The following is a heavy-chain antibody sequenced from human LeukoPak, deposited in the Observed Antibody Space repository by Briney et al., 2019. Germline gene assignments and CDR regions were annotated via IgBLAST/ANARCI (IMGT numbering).Heavy chain of an antibody. V-gene: IGHV3-48*02. CDR2: ISSSSSTI. Sequence: GGSLRLSCAPSGFTFSSYCMDWVRQAPGKGRECVSYISSSSSTIYYADSVKGRFTISRDNAKNSLYLQMNSLRDEDTAVYYCARDQYDFWSGRDDAFDIWGQGTMVTVSS. CDR3: ARDQYDFWSGRDDAFDI. CDR1: GFTFSSYC. J-gene: IGHJ3*02. D-gene: IGHD3-3*01.